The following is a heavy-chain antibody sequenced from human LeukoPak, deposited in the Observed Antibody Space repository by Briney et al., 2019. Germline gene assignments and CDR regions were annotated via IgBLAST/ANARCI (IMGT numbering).Heavy chain of an antibody. J-gene: IGHJ6*03. CDR2: IYTSGST. V-gene: IGHV4-4*07. CDR3: ARDLLLADWGDYYYYYMDV. D-gene: IGHD2-15*01. CDR1: GGSISSYY. Sequence: SETLSLTCTVSGGSISSYYWSWIRQPAGKGLEWIGRIYTSGSTNYNPSLKSRVTMSVDTSKNQFSLKLSSVTAADTAVYYCARDLLLADWGDYYYYYMDVWGKGTTVTISS.